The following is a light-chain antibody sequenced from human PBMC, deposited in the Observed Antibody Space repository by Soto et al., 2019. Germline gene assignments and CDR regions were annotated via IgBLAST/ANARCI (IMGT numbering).Light chain of an antibody. CDR2: EVS. Sequence: QSALTQPASVSGSPGQSITISCTGTSSDIGGYNYVSWYQQHPGKAPKLIIYEVSNRPSGVSNRFSGSKSGNTASLTISGLQAEDEADYYCSSYSSISSLFFGSGTKLTVL. CDR1: SSDIGGYNY. J-gene: IGLJ1*01. V-gene: IGLV2-14*01. CDR3: SSYSSISSLF.